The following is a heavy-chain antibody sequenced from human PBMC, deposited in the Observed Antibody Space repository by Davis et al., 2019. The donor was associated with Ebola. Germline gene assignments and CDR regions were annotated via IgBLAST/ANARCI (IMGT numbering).Heavy chain of an antibody. J-gene: IGHJ4*02. CDR2: ISAYNGNT. Sequence: ASAQVSCKASAYTSTSYGISWVRHAPGQGLEWMGWISAYNGNTNYAQKPQGRVTITTDTSTSKAYMELRSLRSDDTALYYCARDWSGYGEYWGQGSLVTVSS. CDR1: AYTSTSYG. D-gene: IGHD3-3*01. V-gene: IGHV1-18*01. CDR3: ARDWSGYGEY.